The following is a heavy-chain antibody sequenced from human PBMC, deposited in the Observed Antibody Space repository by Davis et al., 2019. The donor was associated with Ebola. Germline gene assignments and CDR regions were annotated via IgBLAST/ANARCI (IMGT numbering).Heavy chain of an antibody. CDR3: AREGPTYYYDSSGYYPFDY. Sequence: MPSETLSLTCTVSGASISSSNYYWGWIRQPPGKGLEWIGSIYYSGSTYYNPSLKSRVTISVDTSKNQFSLKLSSVTAADTAVYYCAREGPTYYYDSSGYYPFDYWGQGTLVTVSS. CDR1: GASISSSNYY. CDR2: IYYSGST. V-gene: IGHV4-39*07. D-gene: IGHD3-22*01. J-gene: IGHJ4*02.